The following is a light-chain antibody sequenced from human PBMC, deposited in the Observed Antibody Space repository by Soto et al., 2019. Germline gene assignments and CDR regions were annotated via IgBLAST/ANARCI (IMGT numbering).Light chain of an antibody. V-gene: IGLV2-11*01. J-gene: IGLJ2*01. CDR2: DVS. CDR3: CSDAGSYSVV. Sequence: QSVLTQPRSVSGSPGQSVTISCTGTSSDVGGYNYVSWYQQHPGKAPKLMIYDVSKRPSGVPDRFAGSKYGNTASLPISGLQAEYEADYYCCSDAGSYSVVFGGGTKLTVL. CDR1: SSDVGGYNY.